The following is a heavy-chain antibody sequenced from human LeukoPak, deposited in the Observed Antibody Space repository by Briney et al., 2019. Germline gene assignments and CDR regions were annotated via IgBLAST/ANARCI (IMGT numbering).Heavy chain of an antibody. J-gene: IGHJ5*02. CDR1: GGSISSYY. CDR2: IYYSGST. V-gene: IGHV4-59*12. D-gene: IGHD3-10*01. CDR3: ARDSGTTGEVKFDP. Sequence: SETLSLTCTVSGGSISSYYWSWIRQPPGKGLEWIGYIYYSGSTNYSPSLKSRVTISGDTSKNQFSLKLMSVTAADTAVYYCARDSGTTGEVKFDPWGQGTLVTVSS.